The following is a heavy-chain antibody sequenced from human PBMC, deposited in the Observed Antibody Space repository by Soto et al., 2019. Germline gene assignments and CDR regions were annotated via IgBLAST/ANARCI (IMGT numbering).Heavy chain of an antibody. Sequence: SETLSLTCTVSGGSISSYYWSWIRQPPGKGLEWIGYIYYSGSTNYNPSLKSRVTISVDTSKNQFSLKLSSVTAADTAVYYCARSQYSSSWENNWFDPWGQGTLVTVSS. V-gene: IGHV4-59*01. J-gene: IGHJ5*02. D-gene: IGHD6-13*01. CDR3: ARSQYSSSWENNWFDP. CDR1: GGSISSYY. CDR2: IYYSGST.